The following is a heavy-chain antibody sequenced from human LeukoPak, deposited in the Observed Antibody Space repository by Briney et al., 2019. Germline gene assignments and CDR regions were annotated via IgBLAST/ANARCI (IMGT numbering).Heavy chain of an antibody. J-gene: IGHJ4*02. CDR1: GFTFSSYG. Sequence: PGGSLRLSCASSGFTFSSYGMRWVRQAPGKRLERVAVIWYDGSNKYYADSMKGRFTISRDNSKNTLYLQMNSLRAEDTAVYYCARDLVGATGSYWGQGTLVTVSS. D-gene: IGHD1-26*01. CDR2: IWYDGSNK. V-gene: IGHV3-33*01. CDR3: ARDLVGATGSY.